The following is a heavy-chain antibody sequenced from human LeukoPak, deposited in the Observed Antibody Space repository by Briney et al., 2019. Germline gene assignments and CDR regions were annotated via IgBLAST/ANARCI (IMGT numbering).Heavy chain of an antibody. J-gene: IGHJ3*02. D-gene: IGHD6-13*01. CDR2: IYYSGST. Sequence: SGTLSLTCAVSGGSISSSNWWSWVRQPPGKGLEWIGYIYYSGSTNYNPSLKSRVTISVDTSKNQFSLKLSSVTAADTAVYYCTRVTTRSGIAAAGTAAFDIWGQGTMVTVSS. V-gene: IGHV4-4*02. CDR1: GGSISSSNW. CDR3: TRVTTRSGIAAAGTAAFDI.